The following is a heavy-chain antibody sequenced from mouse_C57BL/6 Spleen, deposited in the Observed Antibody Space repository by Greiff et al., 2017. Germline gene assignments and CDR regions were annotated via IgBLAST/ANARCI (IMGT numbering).Heavy chain of an antibody. D-gene: IGHD1-1*01. J-gene: IGHJ3*01. V-gene: IGHV5-17*01. CDR2: ISSGSSTI. CDR3: ARSSSTVVPPFAY. Sequence: EVQLVESGGGLVKPGGSLKLSCAASGFTFSDYGMHWVRQAPEKGLEWVAYISSGSSTIYYADTVKGRFTISRDNAKNTLFLQMTSLRSEDTAMYYCARSSSTVVPPFAYWGQGTLVTVSA. CDR1: GFTFSDYG.